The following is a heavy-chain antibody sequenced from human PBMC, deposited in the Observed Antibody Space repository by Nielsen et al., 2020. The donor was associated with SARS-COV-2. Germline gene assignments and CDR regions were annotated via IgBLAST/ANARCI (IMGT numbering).Heavy chain of an antibody. Sequence: GESLKISCAASGFTFSSYGMHWVRQAPGKGLEWVAVISYDGSNKYYADSVKGRFTISRDNSKNTLYLQMNSLRAEDTAVYYCARDIYSYWGQGTLVTAPQ. CDR2: ISYDGSNK. D-gene: IGHD2-15*01. CDR3: ARDIYSY. CDR1: GFTFSSYG. J-gene: IGHJ4*02. V-gene: IGHV3-30*03.